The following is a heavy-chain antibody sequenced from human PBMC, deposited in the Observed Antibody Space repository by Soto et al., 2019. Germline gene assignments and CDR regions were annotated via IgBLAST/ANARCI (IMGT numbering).Heavy chain of an antibody. J-gene: IGHJ4*02. Sequence: ASVKVSCKVSGYTLTELSMHWVRQAPGKGLEGMGGFDPEDGETIYAQKFQGRVTMTEDTSTDTAYMELSSLRSEDTAVYYCETGSLSGIAAAGIDYWGQGTLVTVSS. D-gene: IGHD6-13*01. CDR2: FDPEDGET. V-gene: IGHV1-24*01. CDR3: ETGSLSGIAAAGIDY. CDR1: GYTLTELS.